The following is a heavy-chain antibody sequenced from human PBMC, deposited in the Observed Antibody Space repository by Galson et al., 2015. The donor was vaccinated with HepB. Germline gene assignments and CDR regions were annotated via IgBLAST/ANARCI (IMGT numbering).Heavy chain of an antibody. CDR2: IYYSGST. CDR3: ASAGIIEGAFDI. Sequence: ETLSLTCTVSGGSISSYYWSWIRQPPGKGLEWIGYIYYSGSTNYNPSLKSRVTISVDTSKNQFSLKLSSVTAADTAVYYCASAGIIEGAFDIWGQGTMVTVSS. CDR1: GGSISSYY. J-gene: IGHJ3*02. V-gene: IGHV4-59*01. D-gene: IGHD3-10*01.